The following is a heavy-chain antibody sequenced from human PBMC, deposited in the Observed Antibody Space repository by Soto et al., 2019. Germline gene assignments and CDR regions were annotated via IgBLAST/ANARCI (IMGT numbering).Heavy chain of an antibody. J-gene: IGHJ4*02. CDR3: ARDLSSGWSGFDY. D-gene: IGHD6-19*01. CDR2: INAGNGNT. V-gene: IGHV1-3*01. CDR1: GYTFTSYA. Sequence: ASVKVSCKASGYTFTSYAMHWVRQAPGQRLEWMGWINAGNGNTKYSQKFQGRVTFTRDTSTSTAYMELRSLRSDDTAVYYCARDLSSGWSGFDYWGQGTLVTVSS.